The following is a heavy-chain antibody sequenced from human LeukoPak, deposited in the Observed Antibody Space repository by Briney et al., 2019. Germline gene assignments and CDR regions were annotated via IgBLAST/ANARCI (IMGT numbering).Heavy chain of an antibody. CDR3: ARISGSLGDYYFDX. CDR2: IYTSGST. V-gene: IGHV4-4*07. CDR1: GGSISSYY. J-gene: IGHJ4*01. D-gene: IGHD1-26*01. Sequence: SETLSLTCTVSGGSISSYYWSWIRQPAGKGLEWIGRIYTSGSTNYNPSLKSRVTMSVDTSKNQFSLKLSSVTAADTAVYYCARISGSLGDYYFDXXXXXXLXTVSS.